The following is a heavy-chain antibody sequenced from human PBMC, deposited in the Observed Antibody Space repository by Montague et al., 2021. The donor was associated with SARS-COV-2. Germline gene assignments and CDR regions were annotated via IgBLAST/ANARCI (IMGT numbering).Heavy chain of an antibody. J-gene: IGHJ4*02. V-gene: IGHV4-59*08. Sequence: SETLSLTCTVSGGSISRYYWNWIRQPPGKGLEWIGDIYYSGSTNYNPSLKSRVTISVDTSKNQFSLKLSSVTAADTAVYYCARLGLRSFDWLLLGEGYFDSWGQGTLVTVSS. D-gene: IGHD3-9*01. CDR3: ARLGLRSFDWLLLGEGYFDS. CDR2: IYYSGST. CDR1: GGSISRYY.